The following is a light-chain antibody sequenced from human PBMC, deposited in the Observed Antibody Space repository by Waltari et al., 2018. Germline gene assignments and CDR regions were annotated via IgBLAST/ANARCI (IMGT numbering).Light chain of an antibody. J-gene: IGLJ2*01. Sequence: QSALTQPSSVSGSPGQSMTISCTGTSSDVGSYNLVSWYQQHPGKAPKLILYEGSKRPSGVSNRFSGSKSGNTASLTISGLQAEDEADYYCCSYAGSTTWVFGGGTKVTVL. CDR2: EGS. CDR3: CSYAGSTTWV. CDR1: SSDVGSYNL. V-gene: IGLV2-23*01.